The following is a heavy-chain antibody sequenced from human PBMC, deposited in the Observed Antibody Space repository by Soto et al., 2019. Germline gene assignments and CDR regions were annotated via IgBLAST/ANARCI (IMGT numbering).Heavy chain of an antibody. CDR3: ARGRYGDY. CDR1: GYGFTTYG. V-gene: IGHV1-18*01. CDR2: ISAHNGNT. J-gene: IGHJ4*02. Sequence: QVHLVQSGAEVKKPGASVKVSCKGSGYGFTTYGITWVRQAPGQGLEWMAWISAHNGNTNYAQKLQGRVTVTRDTSTSTAYRELRSLRSDDTAGYYWARGRYGDYGGQGALVTVSS. D-gene: IGHD1-1*01.